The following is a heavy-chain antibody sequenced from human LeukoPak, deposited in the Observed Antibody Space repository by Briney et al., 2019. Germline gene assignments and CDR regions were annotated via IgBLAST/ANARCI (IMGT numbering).Heavy chain of an antibody. CDR3: ARYGFSSVWQGGWHAFDI. Sequence: ASVKDSCKASGYTFTSYYVHWVRQAPGQGLEWMGIINPTSGDTDYAQNFQGRVTMTRDMSTSTVYMELSSLRSEDTAVYYCARYGFSSVWQGGWHAFDIWGLGTMVTVSS. V-gene: IGHV1-46*01. CDR1: GYTFTSYY. D-gene: IGHD6-25*01. CDR2: INPTSGDT. J-gene: IGHJ3*02.